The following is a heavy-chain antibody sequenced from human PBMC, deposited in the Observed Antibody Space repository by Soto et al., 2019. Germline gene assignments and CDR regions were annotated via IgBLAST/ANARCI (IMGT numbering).Heavy chain of an antibody. V-gene: IGHV1-2*04. D-gene: IGHD3-3*01. Sequence: GASVKVSCKASGYTFTGYYMHWVRQAPGQGLEWMGWINPNSGGTNYAQKFQGWVTMTRDTSISTAYMELSRLRSDDTAVYYCARALGKVTIFGVVIAYYGMDVWGQGTTVTVSS. CDR2: INPNSGGT. CDR1: GYTFTGYY. J-gene: IGHJ6*02. CDR3: ARALGKVTIFGVVIAYYGMDV.